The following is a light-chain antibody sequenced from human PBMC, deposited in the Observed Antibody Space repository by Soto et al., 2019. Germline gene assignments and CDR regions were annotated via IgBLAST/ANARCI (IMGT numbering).Light chain of an antibody. CDR3: QQYCSSPRT. J-gene: IGKJ4*01. CDR1: QSVSSSF. CDR2: GAS. V-gene: IGKV3-20*01. Sequence: EIVLTQSPGTLSLSPGERATLYCRASQSVSSSFLAWYQQKPGQAPRLLIYGASSRATGMPDRFSGSGSGTDFTLTISRLEPEDIAWYYSQQYCSSPRTFGVGSKVESK.